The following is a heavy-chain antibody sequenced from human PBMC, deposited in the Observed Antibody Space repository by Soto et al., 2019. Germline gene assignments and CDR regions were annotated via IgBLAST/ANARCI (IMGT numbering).Heavy chain of an antibody. J-gene: IGHJ6*03. CDR3: TTFNFTDSVGNYPSHMDV. Sequence: QVLLVQSGPEVKRPGASVKVSCKASGDTFSSFDISWVRQAPGQGPEWMGCISAHNGNTNFAQKFQGRVSLTTDTSVTTAYMELRGLRSADAGVSFCTTFNFTDSVGNYPSHMDVGGTGATVMVSS. V-gene: IGHV1-18*04. CDR2: ISAHNGNT. D-gene: IGHD1-7*01. CDR1: GDTFSSFD.